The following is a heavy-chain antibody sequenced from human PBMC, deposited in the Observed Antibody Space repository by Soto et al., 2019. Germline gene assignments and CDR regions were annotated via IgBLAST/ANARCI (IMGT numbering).Heavy chain of an antibody. Sequence: GGSLRLSCAASGFFFGNFGMHWVRRAPGKGLEWVAAIQSDGSKKYYADSVKGRFTISRDNSKNTLYLQMNSLRAEDTAVYYCARASGSGYYYHGVPENYYYYGMDVWGQGTTVTVSS. CDR2: IQSDGSKK. D-gene: IGHD3-22*01. J-gene: IGHJ6*02. CDR3: ARASGSGYYYHGVPENYYYYGMDV. CDR1: GFFFGNFG. V-gene: IGHV3-30*02.